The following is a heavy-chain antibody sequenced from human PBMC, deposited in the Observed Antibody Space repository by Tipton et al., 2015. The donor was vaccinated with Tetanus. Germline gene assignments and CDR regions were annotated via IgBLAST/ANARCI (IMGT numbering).Heavy chain of an antibody. V-gene: IGHV3-7*01. CDR2: IKQDGSDK. J-gene: IGHJ4*02. CDR3: AKDLAAYCGGDCFSFDY. Sequence: SLRLSCAASGFTFSNYWMSWVRQAPGRGLEWVASIKQDGSDKNYVDSVKGRFTISRDNAKNSLYLQMSSPRAEDTAVYYCAKDLAAYCGGDCFSFDYWGQGTLVTVSS. D-gene: IGHD2-21*02. CDR1: GFTFSNYW.